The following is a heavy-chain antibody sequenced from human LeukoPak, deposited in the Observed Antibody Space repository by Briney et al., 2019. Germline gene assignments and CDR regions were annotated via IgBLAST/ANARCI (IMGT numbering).Heavy chain of an antibody. D-gene: IGHD3-22*01. CDR2: ISSSSSYI. V-gene: IGHV3-21*01. Sequence: GGSLRLSCAASGFTFSDYAMSWVRQAPGKGLEWVSSISSSSSYIYYADPVKGRFTISRDNAKNSLYLQMNSLRAEDTAVYYCARDDYYDSSGYSFDAFDIWGQGTMVTVSS. J-gene: IGHJ3*02. CDR1: GFTFSDYA. CDR3: ARDDYYDSSGYSFDAFDI.